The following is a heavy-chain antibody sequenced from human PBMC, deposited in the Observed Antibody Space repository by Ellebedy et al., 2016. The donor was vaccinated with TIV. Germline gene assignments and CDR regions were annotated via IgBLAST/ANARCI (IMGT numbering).Heavy chain of an antibody. Sequence: AASVKVSCKANGGTLRSYAMSWARQAPGQGLEWVGGIIPIFGRINYAQKFQGRATITADESTSTVYMELSSLRSEDTAVYYCARDVWDSSGYPKGHFDYWGQGTLVTVSS. J-gene: IGHJ4*02. V-gene: IGHV1-69*13. CDR1: GGTLRSYA. CDR3: ARDVWDSSGYPKGHFDY. D-gene: IGHD3-22*01. CDR2: IIPIFGRI.